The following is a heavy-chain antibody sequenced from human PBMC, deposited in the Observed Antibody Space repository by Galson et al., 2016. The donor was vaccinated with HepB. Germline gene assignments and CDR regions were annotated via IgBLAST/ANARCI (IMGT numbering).Heavy chain of an antibody. Sequence: PALVKPTQTLTLTYTFSGFSLTTSGMFVSWIRQPPGKALEWLARIDWDDDKFYSTSLKTRLTISKDTSKNQVVLTMTNMDPVDTATYYCARTRGATGTTFYGMDVWGQGTTVTVSS. CDR2: IDWDDDK. V-gene: IGHV2-70*17. CDR1: GFSLTTSGMF. D-gene: IGHD1-1*01. CDR3: ARTRGATGTTFYGMDV. J-gene: IGHJ6*02.